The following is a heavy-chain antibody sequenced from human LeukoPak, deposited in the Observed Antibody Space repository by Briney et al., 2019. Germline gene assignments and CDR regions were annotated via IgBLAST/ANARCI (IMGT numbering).Heavy chain of an antibody. D-gene: IGHD3-22*01. J-gene: IGHJ4*02. CDR2: VYYSGST. CDR1: GGSISSCY. Sequence: KPSETLSLTCIVSGGSISSCYWSWIRQPPGKGLEWIGYVYYSGSTNYNPSLKSRVTISVDTSKNQFSLKLTSVTAADTAVYYCAGLVGRYSSGLYYYYFDYWGQGTLVTVSS. CDR3: AGLVGRYSSGLYYYYFDY. V-gene: IGHV4-59*12.